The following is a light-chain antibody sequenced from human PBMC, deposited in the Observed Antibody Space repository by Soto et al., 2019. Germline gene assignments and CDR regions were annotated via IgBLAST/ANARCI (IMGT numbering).Light chain of an antibody. CDR2: GTS. V-gene: IGKV3-15*01. Sequence: TQSPATLSVSPGERATLSCRASQSVSSNLAWYQHKPGQAPRLLIYGTSTRATGIPARFSGSGSGTEFTLTISSLQSEDFAVYYCQQYDNWPWTFGQGTKV. CDR1: QSVSSN. CDR3: QQYDNWPWT. J-gene: IGKJ1*01.